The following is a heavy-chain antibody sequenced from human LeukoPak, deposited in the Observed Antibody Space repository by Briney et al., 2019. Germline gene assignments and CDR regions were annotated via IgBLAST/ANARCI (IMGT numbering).Heavy chain of an antibody. CDR2: IYTSGST. J-gene: IGHJ4*02. V-gene: IGHV4-4*09. Sequence: SETLSLTCTVSGGSISSYYWSWIRQPPGKGLEWIGYIYTSGSTNYNPSLKSRVTISVDTSKNQFSLKLSSVTAADTAVYYCARLNPRTYYDFWSDGGFDYWGQGTLVTVSS. D-gene: IGHD3-3*01. CDR3: ARLNPRTYYDFWSDGGFDY. CDR1: GGSISSYY.